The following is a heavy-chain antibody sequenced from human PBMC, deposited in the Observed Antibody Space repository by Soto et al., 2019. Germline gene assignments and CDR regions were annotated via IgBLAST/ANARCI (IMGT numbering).Heavy chain of an antibody. Sequence: ASVKVSCKASGGTFSSYAISWVRQAPGQGLEWMGGIIPIFGTANYAQKFQGRVTITADESTSTAYMELSSLRSEDTAVYYCARGYVNIPGWFDLAYWGQGTLVTVSS. CDR1: GGTFSSYA. D-gene: IGHD3-9*01. V-gene: IGHV1-69*13. J-gene: IGHJ4*02. CDR3: ARGYVNIPGWFDLAY. CDR2: IIPIFGTA.